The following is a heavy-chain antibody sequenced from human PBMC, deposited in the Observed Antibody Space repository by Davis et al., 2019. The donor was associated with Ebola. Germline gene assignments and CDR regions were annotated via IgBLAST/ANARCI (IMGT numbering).Heavy chain of an antibody. Sequence: GESLKISCAASGFTFSSYATHWVRQAPGKGLEWVAVISYDGSNKYYADSVKGRFTVSRDNAKNSLSLQMNSLRAEDTAVYYCARDRDAYTSTKYLLKTHFDYWGQGTLVTVSS. CDR1: GFTFSSYA. CDR2: ISYDGSNK. CDR3: ARDRDAYTSTKYLLKTHFDY. D-gene: IGHD2-2*01. J-gene: IGHJ4*02. V-gene: IGHV3-30-3*01.